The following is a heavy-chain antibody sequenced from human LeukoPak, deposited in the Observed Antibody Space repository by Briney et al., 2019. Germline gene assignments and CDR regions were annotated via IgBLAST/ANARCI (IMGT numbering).Heavy chain of an antibody. D-gene: IGHD3-22*01. J-gene: IGHJ5*02. V-gene: IGHV5-51*01. CDR3: ARAGYYYDSSGYPPRRFDP. CDR2: IYPGDPDT. CDR1: GYSFTSYW. Sequence: GESLKISCKGSGYSFTSYWIGWVRQMPGKGLEWMGIIYPGDPDTRYSPSFQGQVTISADKSISTAYLQWSSLKASDTAMYYCARAGYYYDSSGYPPRRFDPWGQGTLVTVSS.